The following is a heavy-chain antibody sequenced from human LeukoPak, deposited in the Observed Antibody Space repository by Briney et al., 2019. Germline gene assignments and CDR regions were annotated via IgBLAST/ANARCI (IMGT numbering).Heavy chain of an antibody. V-gene: IGHV3-23*01. J-gene: IGHJ4*02. CDR2: ISGSGGST. CDR3: AKDGEVLWFGELFPFDY. D-gene: IGHD3-10*01. CDR1: GFTFSGYA. Sequence: GGSLRLSCAASGFTFSGYAMSWVRQAPGKGLEWVSAISGSGGSTYYADSVKGRFTISRDNSKNTLYLQMNSLRAEDTAVYYCAKDGEVLWFGELFPFDYWGQGTLVTVSS.